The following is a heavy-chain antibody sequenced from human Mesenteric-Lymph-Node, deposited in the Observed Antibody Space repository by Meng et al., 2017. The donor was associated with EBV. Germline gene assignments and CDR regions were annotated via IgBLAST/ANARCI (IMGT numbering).Heavy chain of an antibody. D-gene: IGHD4-17*01. J-gene: IGHJ4*02. V-gene: IGHV4-4*02. CDR3: ARVTVTGGYYFDY. CDR1: GGSIRSSNW. Sequence: HLQRSGPGLVKPSGTLSLTCAVSGGSIRSSNWWSWVRQPPGKGLEWIGEIYHSGRTSYNPSLKSRVSLSVEKSKNHFSLNLSSVTAADTAVYYCARVTVTGGYYFDYWGQGSLVTVSS. CDR2: IYHSGRT.